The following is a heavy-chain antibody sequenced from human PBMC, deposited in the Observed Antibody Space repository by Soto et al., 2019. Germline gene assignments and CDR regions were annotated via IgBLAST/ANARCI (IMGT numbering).Heavy chain of an antibody. Sequence: QVQLVQSGAEVKKPGASVKVSCKASGYTFTGYYMHWVRQAPGQGLEWMGWINPNSGGTNYAQKFQGWVTMTRDTSISTAYMELGRLRSDDTAVYYCARGGDLYCSGGSCYSWFDPWGQGTLVTVSS. CDR2: INPNSGGT. D-gene: IGHD2-15*01. J-gene: IGHJ5*02. CDR1: GYTFTGYY. CDR3: ARGGDLYCSGGSCYSWFDP. V-gene: IGHV1-2*04.